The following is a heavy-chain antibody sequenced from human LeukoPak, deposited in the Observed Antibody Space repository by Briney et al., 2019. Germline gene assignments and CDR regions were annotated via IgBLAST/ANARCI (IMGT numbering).Heavy chain of an antibody. V-gene: IGHV4-61*02. CDR3: ARGVVATAYYYYYYMDV. Sequence: PSQTLSLTCTVSGGSISSGSYYWSWIRQPAGKGLEWIGRIYTSGSTNYNPSLKSRVTISVDTSKNQFSLKLSSVTAADTAVYYCARGVVATAYYYYYYMDVWGKGTTVTISS. CDR1: GGSISSGSYY. J-gene: IGHJ6*03. CDR2: IYTSGST. D-gene: IGHD5-12*01.